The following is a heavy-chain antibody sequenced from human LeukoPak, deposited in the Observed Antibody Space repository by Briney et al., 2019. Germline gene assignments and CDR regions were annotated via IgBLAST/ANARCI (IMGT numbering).Heavy chain of an antibody. V-gene: IGHV3-30*02. D-gene: IGHD3-22*01. J-gene: IGHJ4*02. CDR3: ATQTMTLVVVISPFDY. CDR1: GFTFNTYP. Sequence: PGGSLRLSCAASGFTFNTYPMHWARQAPGKGLEWVALIQDDGAKTNYADSVRGRFTISRDNSRSTVYLQMNSLKPDDTAVYYCATQTMTLVVVISPFDYWGQGALVTVSS. CDR2: IQDDGAKT.